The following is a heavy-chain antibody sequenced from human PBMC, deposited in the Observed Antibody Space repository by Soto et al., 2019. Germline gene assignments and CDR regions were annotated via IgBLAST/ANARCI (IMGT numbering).Heavy chain of an antibody. V-gene: IGHV3-30-3*01. Sequence: GGALRLSCAASGFTFISYAMHWVRQAPGKGLEWVAVISYDGSNKYYADSVKGRFTISRDNSKNTLYLQMNSLRAEDTAVYYCASSSSSWYYFDYWGQGTLVTVSS. CDR2: ISYDGSNK. CDR1: GFTFISYA. CDR3: ASSSSSWYYFDY. J-gene: IGHJ4*02. D-gene: IGHD6-13*01.